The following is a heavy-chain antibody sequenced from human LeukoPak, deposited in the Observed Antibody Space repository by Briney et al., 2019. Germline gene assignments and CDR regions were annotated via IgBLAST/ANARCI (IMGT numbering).Heavy chain of an antibody. CDR3: AREAVAGDNWFDP. CDR2: IIPIFGTA. Sequence: SVKVSCKASGGTFSSYAISWVRRAPGQGLEWMGGIIPIFGTANYAQKFQGRVTITADESTSTAYMELSCLRSEDTAVYYCAREAVAGDNWFDPWGQGTLVTVSS. V-gene: IGHV1-69*13. J-gene: IGHJ5*02. CDR1: GGTFSSYA. D-gene: IGHD6-19*01.